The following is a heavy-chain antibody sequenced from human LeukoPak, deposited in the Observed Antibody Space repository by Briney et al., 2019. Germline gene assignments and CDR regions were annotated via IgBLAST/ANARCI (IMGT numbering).Heavy chain of an antibody. J-gene: IGHJ4*02. D-gene: IGHD3-10*01. CDR2: ISSSGGET. CDR3: ARHGSGTYYFDY. CDR1: GFTFNDYG. V-gene: IGHV3-23*01. Sequence: GGSLRLSCAASGFTFNDYGMNWVSQAPGKGLEWVASISSSGGETYLADSLKGRFTVSRDNSKNTLYLQMNSLRAEDTAVYYCARHGSGTYYFDYWGQGTLVTVSS.